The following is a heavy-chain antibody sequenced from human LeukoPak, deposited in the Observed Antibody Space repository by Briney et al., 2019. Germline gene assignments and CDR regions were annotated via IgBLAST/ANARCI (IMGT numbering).Heavy chain of an antibody. CDR2: INPNSGGT. J-gene: IGHJ5*02. CDR3: ARDDTDIVVVPAAARPLWFDP. Sequence: ASVKVSCKASGYTFTSYYMHWVRQAPGQGLEWMGWINPNSGGTNYAQKFQGRVTMTRDTSISTAYMELSRLRSDDTAVYYCARDDTDIVVVPAAARPLWFDPWGQGTLVTVSS. D-gene: IGHD2-2*01. V-gene: IGHV1-2*02. CDR1: GYTFTSYY.